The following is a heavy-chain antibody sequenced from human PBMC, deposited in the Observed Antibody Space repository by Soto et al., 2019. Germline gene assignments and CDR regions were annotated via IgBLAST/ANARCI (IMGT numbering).Heavy chain of an antibody. V-gene: IGHV3-21*01. CDR2: ISSSGSFM. D-gene: IGHD1-7*01. Sequence: GWSLRLSCASSVFSFVSDSMGWVRQAPGKGLEWVSSISSSGSFMNYADSVKGRFTISRDNAKNSLYLRMSGLKDEDTAVYYCARDPPTGTTLDWVDSWGQGTLVTVSS. CDR3: ARDPPTGTTLDWVDS. CDR1: VFSFVSDS. J-gene: IGHJ5*01.